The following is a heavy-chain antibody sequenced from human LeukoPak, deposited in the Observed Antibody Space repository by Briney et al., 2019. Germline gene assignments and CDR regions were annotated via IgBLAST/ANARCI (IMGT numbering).Heavy chain of an antibody. Sequence: SETLSLTCAVSGYSISSGYYWGWIRQPPGKGLEWIGSIYHSGSTYYNTSLKSRVTISVDTSKNQFSLKLSSVTAADTAVYYCARGAATVTTPFDYWGQGTLVTVSS. CDR2: IYHSGST. CDR3: ARGAATVTTPFDY. CDR1: GYSISSGYY. V-gene: IGHV4-38-2*01. J-gene: IGHJ4*02. D-gene: IGHD4-17*01.